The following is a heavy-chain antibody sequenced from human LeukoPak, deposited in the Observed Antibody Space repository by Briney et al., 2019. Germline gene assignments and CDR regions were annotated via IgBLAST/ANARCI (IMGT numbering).Heavy chain of an antibody. D-gene: IGHD6-13*01. V-gene: IGHV1-18*01. CDR3: ARWGYSSSWYEGGY. CDR1: GYTFTSYG. CDR2: ISAYNGNT. Sequence: ASVKVSCKASGYTFTSYGISWVRQTPGQGLEWMGWISAYNGNTNYAQKLQGRVTMTTDTSTSTAYMELRSLRSDDTAVYYCARWGYSSSWYEGGYWGQGTLVTVPS. J-gene: IGHJ4*02.